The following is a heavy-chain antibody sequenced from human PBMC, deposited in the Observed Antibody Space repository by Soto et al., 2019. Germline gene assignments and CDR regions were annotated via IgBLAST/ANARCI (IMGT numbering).Heavy chain of an antibody. J-gene: IGHJ5*02. D-gene: IGHD5-18*01. CDR1: GGTFSSYA. CDR2: IIPIFGTA. CDR3: ARTNTAMVTGWFDP. V-gene: IGHV1-69*12. Sequence: QVQLVQSGAEVKKPGSSVKVSCKASGGTFSSYAISWVRQAPGQGLEWMGGIIPIFGTANYAQKFQGRVTITADESTRTAYMELSSLRSEDTAMYYCARTNTAMVTGWFDPWGQGTLVTVSS.